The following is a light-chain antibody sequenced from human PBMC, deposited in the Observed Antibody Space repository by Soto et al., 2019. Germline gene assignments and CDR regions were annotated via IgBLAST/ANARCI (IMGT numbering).Light chain of an antibody. Sequence: SYELTQPPCVSVAPGQTARIPCGGNNIESKSVHWYQQKPGQPPVLVVYDDGDRPSGIPERFSGSNSGNTATLTISRVEAGDEADYYCHVWDSSSDQYVFGTGTKVTVL. J-gene: IGLJ1*01. CDR3: HVWDSSSDQYV. V-gene: IGLV3-21*02. CDR2: DDG. CDR1: NIESKS.